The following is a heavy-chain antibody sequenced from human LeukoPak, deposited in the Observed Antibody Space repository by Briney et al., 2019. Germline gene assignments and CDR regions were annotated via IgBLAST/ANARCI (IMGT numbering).Heavy chain of an antibody. D-gene: IGHD6-6*01. CDR2: IYYSGIT. V-gene: IGHV4-59*01. Sequence: SETLSLTCTVPGGSISNYYWSWIRQPPGKGLEWIGYIYYSGITHYYPSLKSRVTISLDTSKNQFSLKLSSVTAADTAVYYCARDRGSSPDYFDYWGQGTLVTVSS. CDR3: ARDRGSSPDYFDY. J-gene: IGHJ4*02. CDR1: GGSISNYY.